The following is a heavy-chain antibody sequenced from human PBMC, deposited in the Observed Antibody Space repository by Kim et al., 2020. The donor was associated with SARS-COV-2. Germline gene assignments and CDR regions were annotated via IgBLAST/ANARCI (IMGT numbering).Heavy chain of an antibody. J-gene: IGHJ4*02. D-gene: IGHD4-4*01. CDR2: ISDSGSDI. V-gene: IGHV3-48*03. CDR3: AKFHWASKARVF. Sequence: GGSLRLSCVASTFNFNTFEMNWVRQAPGKGLEWVAYISDSGSDIYYADSVKGRFAISRDNGKKSLFLQMNSLRAEDSAVYYCAKFHWASKARVFWGQGTRVPVSS. CDR1: TFNFNTFE.